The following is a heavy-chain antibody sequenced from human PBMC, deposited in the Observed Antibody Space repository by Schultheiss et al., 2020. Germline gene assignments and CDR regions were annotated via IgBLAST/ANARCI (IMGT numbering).Heavy chain of an antibody. CDR2: IYYSGST. V-gene: IGHV4-39*07. CDR1: GGSISSSSYY. J-gene: IGHJ5*02. CDR3: ARTLITGTTRLGVGNWFDP. D-gene: IGHD1-7*01. Sequence: SETLSLTCTVSGGSISSSSYYWGWIRQPPGKGLEWIGSIYYSGSTNYNPSLKSRVTISVDTSKNQFSLKLSSVTAADTAVYYCARTLITGTTRLGVGNWFDPWGQGTLGIVVS.